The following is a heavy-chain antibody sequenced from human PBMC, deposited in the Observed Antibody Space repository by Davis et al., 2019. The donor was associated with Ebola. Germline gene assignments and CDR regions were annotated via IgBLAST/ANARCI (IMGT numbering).Heavy chain of an antibody. CDR2: INHSGST. V-gene: IGHV4-34*01. J-gene: IGHJ4*02. CDR1: GGSFSGYY. Sequence: SETLSLTCAVYGGSFSGYYWSWIRQPPGQGLEWIGEINHSGSTNYNPSLKRRVTISVDTSKNQFSLKLSSVTAADTAVYYCARGLYPWELDYWGQGTLVTVSS. D-gene: IGHD1-1*01. CDR3: ARGLYPWELDY.